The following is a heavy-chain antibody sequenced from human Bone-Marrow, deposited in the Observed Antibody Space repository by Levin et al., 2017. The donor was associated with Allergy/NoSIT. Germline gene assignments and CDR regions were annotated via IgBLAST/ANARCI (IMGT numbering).Heavy chain of an antibody. V-gene: IGHV3-7*01. CDR2: IKPDGSAR. D-gene: IGHD2-15*01. J-gene: IGHJ4*02. CDR3: SDKGSGY. CDR1: GFSFSNYW. Sequence: ASVKVSCAASGFSFSNYWMYWVRQAPGKGLEWVATIKPDGSARFYVDSVKGRFTISRDNAKNSLFLQMDSLRGEDTAVYYCSDKGSGYWGQGTLVTVSS.